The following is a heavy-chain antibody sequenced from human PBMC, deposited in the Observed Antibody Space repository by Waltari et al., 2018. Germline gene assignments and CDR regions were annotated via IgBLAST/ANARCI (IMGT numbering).Heavy chain of an antibody. J-gene: IGHJ4*02. CDR2: INHSGST. CDR1: GGSFSGYY. CDR3: ARGIHNRQRITIFGVVTTSYYFDY. V-gene: IGHV4-34*01. D-gene: IGHD3-3*01. Sequence: QVQLQQWGAGLLKPSETLSLTCAVYGGSFSGYYWSWIRQPPGQGLEWIGEINHSGSTNYNPSLKSRVTISVDTSKNQFSLKLSSVTAADTAVYYCARGIHNRQRITIFGVVTTSYYFDYWGQGTLVTVSS.